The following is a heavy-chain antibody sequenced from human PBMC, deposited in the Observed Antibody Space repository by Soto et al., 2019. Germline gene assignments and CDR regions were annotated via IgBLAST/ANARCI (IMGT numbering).Heavy chain of an antibody. CDR1: GFTFSSYA. Sequence: GGSLRLSCSASGFTFSSYAMHWVRQAPGKGLEYVSAISSNGGSTYYADSVKCRFTISRDNSKNTLYLQMSSLRAEDTAVYYCVKDSSGWVRGYGMDVWGQGTTVTVSS. CDR3: VKDSSGWVRGYGMDV. CDR2: ISSNGGST. D-gene: IGHD6-19*01. J-gene: IGHJ6*02. V-gene: IGHV3-64D*06.